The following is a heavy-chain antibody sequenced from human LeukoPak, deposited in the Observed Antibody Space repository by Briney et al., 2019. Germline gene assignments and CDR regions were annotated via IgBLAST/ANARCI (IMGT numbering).Heavy chain of an antibody. CDR1: GYSFTSYW. D-gene: IGHD2-21*02. CDR2: IYPGDSDT. V-gene: IGHV5-51*01. CDR3: ARQGKEDGGDAGYYYYGMDV. J-gene: IGHJ6*02. Sequence: GESLKISCKGSGYSFTSYWIGWVRQMPGKGLEWMGIIYPGDSDTRYSPSFQGQVTISADKSISTAYLQWSSLKASDTAMYYCARQGKEDGGDAGYYYYGMDVWGQGTTVTVSS.